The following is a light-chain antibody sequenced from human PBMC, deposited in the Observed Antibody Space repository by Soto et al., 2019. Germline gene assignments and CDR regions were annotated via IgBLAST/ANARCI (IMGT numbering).Light chain of an antibody. J-gene: IGKJ1*01. CDR3: QKYTGAPWT. Sequence: DIQMTQSPSSLSASVGDRVTITCRASQGISDYLAWYQQKPGKVPKLLFYSASTLQSGVPSRFSGSGSGTDFTLTISSLQPEDVATYYCQKYTGAPWTFGQGTKVEIK. CDR2: SAS. V-gene: IGKV1-27*01. CDR1: QGISDY.